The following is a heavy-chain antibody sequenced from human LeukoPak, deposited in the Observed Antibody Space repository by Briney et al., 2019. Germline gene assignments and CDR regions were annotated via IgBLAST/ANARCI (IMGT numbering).Heavy chain of an antibody. D-gene: IGHD2/OR15-2a*01. J-gene: IGHJ4*02. CDR3: TRENRPFCPFAF. V-gene: IGHV4-4*02. CDR1: GGSIDITNY. CDR2: ISHDGTT. Sequence: SETLSLTCGVSGGSIDITNYWSWVRQASRKGLEWIGEISHDGTTNYRPSLRSRVAMSFDRANNQFSLSLTSVTAADTAVYYCTRENRPFCPFAFWGQGVLVTVSS.